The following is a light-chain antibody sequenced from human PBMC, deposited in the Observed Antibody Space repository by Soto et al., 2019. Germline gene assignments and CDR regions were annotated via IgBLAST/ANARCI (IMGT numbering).Light chain of an antibody. V-gene: IGKV3-20*01. J-gene: IGKJ5*01. CDR1: QSVRDRY. Sequence: EIVFTQSPGTLSLSPGERATLSCRASQSVRDRYLAWYQQKPGQAPSLLIYDTSTRATGVPDRFSGSGSGTDFALTISRVETEDFALYYCQQYGNSTITFGQGTRLEIK. CDR3: QQYGNSTIT. CDR2: DTS.